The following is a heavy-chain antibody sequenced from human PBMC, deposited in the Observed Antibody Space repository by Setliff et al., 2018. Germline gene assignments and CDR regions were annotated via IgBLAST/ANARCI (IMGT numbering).Heavy chain of an antibody. J-gene: IGHJ6*03. CDR1: GFGFTTFG. CDR3: ARASRFGTIKYRGDYYMDV. D-gene: IGHD3-10*01. V-gene: IGHV7-4-1*02. CDR2: INTNTGNP. Sequence: ASVKVSCKTSGFGFTTFGFSWVRQAPGQGLEWMGWINTNTGNPSYAQGFTGRFVFSLDTSVSTAYLQISSLKAEDTAVYYCARASRFGTIKYRGDYYMDVWGKGTTVTVSS.